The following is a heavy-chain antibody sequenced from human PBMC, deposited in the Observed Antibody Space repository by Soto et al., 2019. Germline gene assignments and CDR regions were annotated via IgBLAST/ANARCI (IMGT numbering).Heavy chain of an antibody. CDR1: GGSFSGYY. J-gene: IGHJ6*02. Sequence: SETLSLTCAVYGGSFSGYYWSWIRQPPGKGLEWIGEINHSGSINYNPSLKSRVTISVDTSKNQFSLKLSSVTAADTAVYYCARGRKGTMVRGVIPFYYYYYGMDVWGQGTTVTVSS. CDR2: INHSGSI. CDR3: ARGRKGTMVRGVIPFYYYYYGMDV. D-gene: IGHD3-10*01. V-gene: IGHV4-34*01.